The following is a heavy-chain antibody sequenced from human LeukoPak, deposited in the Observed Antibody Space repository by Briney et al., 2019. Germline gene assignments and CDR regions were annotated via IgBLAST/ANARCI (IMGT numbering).Heavy chain of an antibody. CDR1: GFTFSSYA. CDR3: AKGRTGGNPLGGGY. J-gene: IGHJ4*02. Sequence: GGSLRLSCAASGFTFSSYAMSWVRQAPGKGLEWVSAISGSGGSTYYADSVKGRFTISRENSKNTLYLQMNSLRAEDTAVYYCAKGRTGGNPLGGGYWGQGTLVTVSS. CDR2: ISGSGGST. D-gene: IGHD4-23*01. V-gene: IGHV3-23*01.